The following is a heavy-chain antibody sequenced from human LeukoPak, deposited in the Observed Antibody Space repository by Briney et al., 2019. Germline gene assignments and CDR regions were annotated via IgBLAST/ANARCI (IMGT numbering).Heavy chain of an antibody. V-gene: IGHV3-23*01. CDR1: GFTFSSSA. J-gene: IGHJ6*02. D-gene: IGHD2-2*01. CDR3: ARAHQPPLYYYYYGMDV. CDR2: ISNNGGYT. Sequence: GGSLRLSCAASGFTFSSSAMSWVRQAPGKGLEWVSAISNNGGYTYYADSVQGRFTISRDNSKSTLCLQMNSLRAGDTAVYYCARAHQPPLYYYYYGMDVWGQGTTVTVSS.